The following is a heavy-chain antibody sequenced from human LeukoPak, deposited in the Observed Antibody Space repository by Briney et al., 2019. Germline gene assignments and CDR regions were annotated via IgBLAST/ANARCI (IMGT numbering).Heavy chain of an antibody. CDR1: GFTFSSYE. J-gene: IGHJ4*02. V-gene: IGHV3-48*03. CDR3: ARDDLAVADPFDY. CDR2: ISSSGNTI. D-gene: IGHD6-19*01. Sequence: GGSLRLSCAASGFTFSSYEMNWVRQAPGKGLEWVSHISSSGNTIYYADSVKGRFTTSRDNAKNSLYLQMNSLRVEDTAVYYCARDDLAVADPFDYWGQGTLVTVSS.